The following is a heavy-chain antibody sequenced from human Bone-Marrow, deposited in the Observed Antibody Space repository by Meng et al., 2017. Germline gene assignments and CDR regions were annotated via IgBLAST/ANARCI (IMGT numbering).Heavy chain of an antibody. V-gene: IGHV1-2*06. CDR1: GYNFPDYY. J-gene: IGHJ4*02. CDR3: ARDGGDYSYYFDY. CDR2: INPKSGDT. D-gene: IGHD4-17*01. Sequence: QVQPVQSGAEVKKPGASVKVSCKPSGYNFPDYYIHWVRRAPGQGLEWMGRINPKSGDTHYAQKFQARVTMTGDTSISTAYMELSGLRSDDTAMYYCARDGGDYSYYFDYWGQGTLVTVSS.